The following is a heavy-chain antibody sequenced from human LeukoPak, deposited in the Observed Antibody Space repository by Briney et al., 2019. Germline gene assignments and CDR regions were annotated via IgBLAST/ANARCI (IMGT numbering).Heavy chain of an antibody. CDR2: ISYDGSNK. Sequence: GGSLRLSCAASGFTFSSYAMHWVRQAPGKGLEWVAVISYDGSNKYYADSVKGRFTISRDNSKNTLYLQMNSLRAEDTAVYYCAKKTLYYYDSSGYSEHGDWGQGTLVTVSS. CDR1: GFTFSSYA. D-gene: IGHD3-22*01. J-gene: IGHJ4*02. CDR3: AKKTLYYYDSSGYSEHGD. V-gene: IGHV3-30-3*02.